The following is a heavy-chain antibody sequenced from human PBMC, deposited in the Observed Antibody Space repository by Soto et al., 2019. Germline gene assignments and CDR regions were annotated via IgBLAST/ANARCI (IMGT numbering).Heavy chain of an antibody. J-gene: IGHJ3*02. Sequence: ASVKVSCKASGYTFTGHYIHWVRQAPEQGLEWMGWIGPNSGNTGYAQKFQGRVTMTRNTSISTAYMELNSLRSEDTAVYYCGRGLQIWSPSDAFDIWGQGTMVTVSS. CDR1: GYTFTGHY. CDR3: GRGLQIWSPSDAFDI. D-gene: IGHD5-18*01. CDR2: IGPNSGNT. V-gene: IGHV1-8*02.